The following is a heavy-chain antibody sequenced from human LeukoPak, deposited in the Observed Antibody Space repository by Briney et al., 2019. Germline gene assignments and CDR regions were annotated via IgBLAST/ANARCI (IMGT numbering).Heavy chain of an antibody. D-gene: IGHD3-16*02. J-gene: IGHJ5*02. CDR2: IIDYDGHA. Sequence: ASVKVSCKASGYNFTTYGISWVRPAPGQGPEWMGWIIDYDGHARYSEKLKGRITLTTDRSTSTVYMELRSLTYDDTARYYCVREGIYLAFDLWGQGTLVSVSS. V-gene: IGHV1-18*01. CDR3: VREGIYLAFDL. CDR1: GYNFTTYG.